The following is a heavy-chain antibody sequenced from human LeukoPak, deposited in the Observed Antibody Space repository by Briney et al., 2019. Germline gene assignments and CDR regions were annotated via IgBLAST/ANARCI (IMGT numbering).Heavy chain of an antibody. Sequence: SETLSLTCTVSGGSISGYYWSWIRQPAGKGLEWIGRIYTSGNTNYNPSLKSRLTMSVDTSKNQFSLELSSVTAADTAVYYCARQSDSSGYYYLGAFDFWGQGTMVTVSS. J-gene: IGHJ3*01. CDR1: GGSISGYY. CDR2: IYTSGNT. CDR3: ARQSDSSGYYYLGAFDF. D-gene: IGHD3-22*01. V-gene: IGHV4-4*07.